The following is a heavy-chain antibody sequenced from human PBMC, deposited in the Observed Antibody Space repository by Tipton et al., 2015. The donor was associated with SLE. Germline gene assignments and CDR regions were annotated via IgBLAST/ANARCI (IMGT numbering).Heavy chain of an antibody. Sequence: TLSLTCAVSGYSISSGYYWGWIRQPPGKGLEWIGSIYHSGSTYYNPSLKSRVTISVDTSKNQFSLKLSSVTAADTVVYYCARGATVTTWGNWFDPWGQGTLVTVSS. CDR3: ARGATVTTWGNWFDP. CDR1: GYSISSGYY. J-gene: IGHJ5*02. CDR2: IYHSGST. V-gene: IGHV4-38-2*01. D-gene: IGHD4-17*01.